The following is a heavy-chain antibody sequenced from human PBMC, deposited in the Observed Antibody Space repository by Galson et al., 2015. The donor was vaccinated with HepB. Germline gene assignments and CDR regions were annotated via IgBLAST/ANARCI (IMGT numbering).Heavy chain of an antibody. CDR3: AKSRVPTT. Sequence: SETLSLTCTVSGGSISSYYWSWIRQSPGKGLEWIGCIYYTGSTNYNPSLESRITISLDTSKNQFSLKLTSVTAADTAVYYCAKSRVPTTWGQGTLVTVSS. CDR2: IYYTGST. J-gene: IGHJ4*02. D-gene: IGHD1/OR15-1a*01. V-gene: IGHV4-59*08. CDR1: GGSISSYY.